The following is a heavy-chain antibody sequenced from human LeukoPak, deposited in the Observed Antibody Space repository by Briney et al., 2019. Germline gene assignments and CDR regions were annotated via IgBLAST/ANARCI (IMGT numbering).Heavy chain of an antibody. CDR1: GYTFSGYY. V-gene: IGHV1-2*02. J-gene: IGHJ4*02. Sequence: ASVTVSCKASGYTFSGYYLQWVRQAPGQGLEWMGWLNPNSGGTNYAQKFQGRVTMTRDTSISTAYMELTRLGSDDTAVYYCARDGDGYNLGYWGQGTLVTVSS. D-gene: IGHD5-24*01. CDR2: LNPNSGGT. CDR3: ARDGDGYNLGY.